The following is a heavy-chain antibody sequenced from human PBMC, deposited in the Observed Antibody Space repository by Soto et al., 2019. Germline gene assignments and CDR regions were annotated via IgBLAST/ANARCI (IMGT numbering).Heavy chain of an antibody. D-gene: IGHD1-1*01. V-gene: IGHV3-74*01. J-gene: IGHJ4*02. Sequence: GSLILPCSASGFTLGNYWMHGVRQAPGKGLVWVSRINDYGTTINYAESVEGRFIISRDDAKSEVYLQMNNLRAEDSAVYYCARGGLEPFDYWGQGALVTVSS. CDR1: GFTLGNYW. CDR2: INDYGTTI. CDR3: ARGGLEPFDY.